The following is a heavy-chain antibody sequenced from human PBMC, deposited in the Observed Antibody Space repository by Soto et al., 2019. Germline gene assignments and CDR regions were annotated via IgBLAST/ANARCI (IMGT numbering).Heavy chain of an antibody. CDR3: VKGYFDWYLDY. V-gene: IGHV3-64D*06. Sequence: GGSLRLSCSASGFTFSSYAMHWVRQAPGKGLEYVSAISSNGGSTYYADSVKGRFTISRDNSKNTLYLQMSSLRAEDTAVYYCVKGYFDWYLDYWGQGTLVTVSS. CDR1: GFTFSSYA. J-gene: IGHJ4*02. D-gene: IGHD3-9*01. CDR2: ISSNGGST.